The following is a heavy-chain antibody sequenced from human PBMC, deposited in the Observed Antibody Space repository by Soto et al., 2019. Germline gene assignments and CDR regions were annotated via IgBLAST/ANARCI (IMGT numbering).Heavy chain of an antibody. Sequence: QLQLQESGPGLLKPSETLSLTCTVSGGSITSSTFSWGWIRQPPGKGLEWIGCIYYSGSTYCNPSLKSRVTISVDTSKNQLSLKLKSVTAADTAVYYCAGPGDCSGGTCHENWFDPWGQGSLVTVSS. D-gene: IGHD2-15*01. CDR1: GGSITSSTFS. J-gene: IGHJ5*02. V-gene: IGHV4-39*01. CDR2: IYYSGST. CDR3: AGPGDCSGGTCHENWFDP.